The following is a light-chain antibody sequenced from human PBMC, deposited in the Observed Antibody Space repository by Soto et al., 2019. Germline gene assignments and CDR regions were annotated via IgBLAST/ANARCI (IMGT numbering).Light chain of an antibody. V-gene: IGKV1-5*01. Sequence: DIQMTQSPSTLSASVGDRVTITCRASQSISSWLARYQQKPGKAPKLLIFDASSLESGVPSRFSGSGSGTEFTLTISSLQPDDFATYYCQQYKIYSRTFGHGTKVGIK. CDR3: QQYKIYSRT. J-gene: IGKJ1*01. CDR2: DAS. CDR1: QSISSW.